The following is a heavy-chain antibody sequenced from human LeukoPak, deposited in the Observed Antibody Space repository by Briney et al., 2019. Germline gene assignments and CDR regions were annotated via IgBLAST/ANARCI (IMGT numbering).Heavy chain of an antibody. Sequence: GRSLRLSCAASGFTFSTYGMHWVRQAPGKGLEWVAVISYDGSNKYYADSVKGRFTISRDNSKNTLYLQMNSLRAEDTAVYYCARDNSGWSRDYWGQGTLVTVPS. CDR1: GFTFSTYG. J-gene: IGHJ4*02. V-gene: IGHV3-30*03. CDR2: ISYDGSNK. D-gene: IGHD6-19*01. CDR3: ARDNSGWSRDY.